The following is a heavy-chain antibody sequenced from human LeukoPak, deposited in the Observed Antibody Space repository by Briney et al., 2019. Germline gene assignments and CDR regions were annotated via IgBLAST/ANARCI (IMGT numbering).Heavy chain of an antibody. V-gene: IGHV3-21*01. D-gene: IGHD4-17*01. CDR1: GFTFSTYS. CDR3: ARSRTTVTKDALDY. CDR2: ISSYSNYI. Sequence: GGSLRLSCAASGFTFSTYSMNWVRQAPGKGLEWVPSISSYSNYINYADSVKGRFTISRDNAKNSLYLQMNSLRAEDTAVYYCARSRTTVTKDALDYWGQGTLVTVSS. J-gene: IGHJ4*02.